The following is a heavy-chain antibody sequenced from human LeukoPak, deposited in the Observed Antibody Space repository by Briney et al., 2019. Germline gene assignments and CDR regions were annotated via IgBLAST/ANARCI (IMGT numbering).Heavy chain of an antibody. D-gene: IGHD3-22*01. J-gene: IGHJ4*02. CDR1: GGSFSGYY. V-gene: IGHV4-34*01. Sequence: SETLSLTCAVYGGSFSGYYWSWIRQPPGKGLEWIGEINLSGSTNYNPSLKSRVTISLDTSKNQFSLKLSSVTAADTAVYYCARGRSMYYYDSSGYPITFFDYWGQGTLVTVSS. CDR3: ARGRSMYYYDSSGYPITFFDY. CDR2: INLSGST.